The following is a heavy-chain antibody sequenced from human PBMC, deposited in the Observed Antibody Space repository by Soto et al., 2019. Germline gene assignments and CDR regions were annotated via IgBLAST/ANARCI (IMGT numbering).Heavy chain of an antibody. CDR3: ERESDH. Sequence: GGSLRLSCAASGFTFSSYSMSWVRQAQWKGLEWVSTISGSGGGKYYADSMKGRFTISRDNSKNTLYLQMYSLRVEDTAVYYCERESDHCGQGTLVPVCS. CDR2: ISGSGGGK. J-gene: IGHJ4*02. CDR1: GFTFSSYS. V-gene: IGHV3-23*01.